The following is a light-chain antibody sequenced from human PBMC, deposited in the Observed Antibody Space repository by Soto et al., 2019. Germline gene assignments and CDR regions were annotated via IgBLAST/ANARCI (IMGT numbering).Light chain of an antibody. CDR2: GGS. CDR1: QSVSSK. Sequence: EIVMTQSTATLSVSPGESATLSCRASQSVSSKLAWYQQKPGQAPRLLIYGGSTRASGIPARFSGSGSGTEFTLTISSLQSEDFVVYYCQQHNNWPYTFGQGTKLEIK. V-gene: IGKV3-15*01. CDR3: QQHNNWPYT. J-gene: IGKJ2*01.